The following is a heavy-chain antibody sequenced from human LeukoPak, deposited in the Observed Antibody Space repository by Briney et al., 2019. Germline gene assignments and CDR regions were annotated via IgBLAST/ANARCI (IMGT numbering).Heavy chain of an antibody. Sequence: ASVKVSCKASGYTFTGYYMHWVRQAPGQGLEWMGWINPNSGGTNYAQKSQGRVTMTRDTSISTAYMELSRLRSDDTAVYYCARVYCSSTSCQYYFDYWGQGTLVTVSS. D-gene: IGHD2-2*01. V-gene: IGHV1-2*02. CDR1: GYTFTGYY. CDR2: INPNSGGT. J-gene: IGHJ4*02. CDR3: ARVYCSSTSCQYYFDY.